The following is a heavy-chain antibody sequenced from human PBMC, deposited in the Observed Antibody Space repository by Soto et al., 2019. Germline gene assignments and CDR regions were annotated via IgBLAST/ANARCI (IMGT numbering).Heavy chain of an antibody. Sequence: QVQLVQSGAEVKKPGASVKVSCKTSGYTFTSYDINWVRQANGQGLEWMGRINPNSGNTGYAERFQGIVSMTRNTSISTAYMAMSSRRPEHSVLYFCARRGHTPAAGPNFDYWGKRTLVTVSS. CDR3: ARRGHTPAAGPNFDY. CDR2: INPNSGNT. CDR1: GYTFTSYD. V-gene: IGHV1-8*01. D-gene: IGHD6-13*01. J-gene: IGHJ4*02.